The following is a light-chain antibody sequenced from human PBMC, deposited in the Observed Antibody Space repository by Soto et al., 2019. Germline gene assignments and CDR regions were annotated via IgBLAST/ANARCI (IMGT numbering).Light chain of an antibody. V-gene: IGLV4-69*01. CDR3: QTWGAGTGV. Sequence: QPVLTQSPSASASLGASVKLSCTRSSGHSSYAIAWHQQQPEKGPRYLMKVNSDGSHSKGDGSPERFSGSSSGAERHLTISSLQSEDESDYDCQTWGAGTGVFGGGTKLTVL. J-gene: IGLJ3*02. CDR2: VNSDGSH. CDR1: SGHSSYA.